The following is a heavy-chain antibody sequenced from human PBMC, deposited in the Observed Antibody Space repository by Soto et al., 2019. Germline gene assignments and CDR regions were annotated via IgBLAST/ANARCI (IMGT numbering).Heavy chain of an antibody. V-gene: IGHV3-48*02. D-gene: IGHD2-21*02. J-gene: IGHJ1*01. Sequence: GGSLRLSCAASGFTFSSYSMNWVRQDPGEGLEWVSYISSSSSTIYYADSVKGRFTISRDNAKNSLYLQMNSLRDEDTAVYYCARDSPPPYCGGDCYEDMTDEYFQHWGQGTLVTVSS. CDR3: ARDSPPPYCGGDCYEDMTDEYFQH. CDR2: ISSSSSTI. CDR1: GFTFSSYS.